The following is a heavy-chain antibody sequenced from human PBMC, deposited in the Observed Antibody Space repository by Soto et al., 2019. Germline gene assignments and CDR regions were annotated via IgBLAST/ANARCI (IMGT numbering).Heavy chain of an antibody. CDR2: INHSGST. D-gene: IGHD3-22*01. CDR3: ARGGYYDSSGYYYIGLPPRDAFDI. Sequence: QVQLQQWGAGLLKPSETLSLTCAVYGGSFSGYYWSWLRQPPGKGLEWIGEINHSGSTNYNPSLNSRVTISVDTSKNQFSLKLSSVTAADTAVYYCARGGYYDSSGYYYIGLPPRDAFDIWGQGTMVTVSS. J-gene: IGHJ3*02. V-gene: IGHV4-34*01. CDR1: GGSFSGYY.